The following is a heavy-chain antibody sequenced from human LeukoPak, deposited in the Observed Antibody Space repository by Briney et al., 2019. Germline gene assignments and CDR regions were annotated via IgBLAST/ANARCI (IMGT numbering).Heavy chain of an antibody. V-gene: IGHV3-23*01. D-gene: IGHD6-19*01. CDR3: AKQMAHSDKSGWYEDGFDI. CDR2: ISGSGGSA. J-gene: IGHJ3*02. Sequence: QSGGSLRLSCAASGFTFSSHAMSWVRQAPGKGLEWGSGISGSGGSANYADSVKGRLTISRDNSKNTLSLQMNGLRAEDTAVYYCAKQMAHSDKSGWYEDGFDIWGQGTMVTVSS. CDR1: GFTFSSHA.